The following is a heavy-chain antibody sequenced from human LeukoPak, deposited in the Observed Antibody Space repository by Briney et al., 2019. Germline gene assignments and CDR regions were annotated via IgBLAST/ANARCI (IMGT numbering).Heavy chain of an antibody. CDR1: GYTFTGYY. CDR3: ARVTDIVATIYGMDV. Sequence: GASVKVSCKASGYTFTGYYMHWVRQAPGQALEWMGWINPNSGGTNYAQKFQGRVTMTRDTSISTAYMELSRLRSDDTAVYYCARVTDIVATIYGMDVWGQGTTVTVSS. V-gene: IGHV1-2*02. J-gene: IGHJ6*02. CDR2: INPNSGGT. D-gene: IGHD5-12*01.